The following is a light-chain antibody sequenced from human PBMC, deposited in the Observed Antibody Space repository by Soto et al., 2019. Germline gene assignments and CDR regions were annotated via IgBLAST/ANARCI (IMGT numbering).Light chain of an antibody. Sequence: DIQMTQSPSTLSASIGDSVTITCRASQSIRTWLAWHQQKPGKAPNLLIYRASSLGSGVSSRFSGSGSGTEIPLTLSNLQPCDFATYYCQQYDSFPITFGQGTRLEIK. CDR1: QSIRTW. V-gene: IGKV1-5*03. J-gene: IGKJ5*01. CDR3: QQYDSFPIT. CDR2: RAS.